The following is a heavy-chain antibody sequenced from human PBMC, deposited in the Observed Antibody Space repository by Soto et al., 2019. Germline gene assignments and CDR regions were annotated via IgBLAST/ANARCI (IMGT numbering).Heavy chain of an antibody. CDR2: ISSSSTYI. CDR3: ARDWDVAVVPAATNYPPYYGLDV. J-gene: IGHJ6*02. Sequence: EVQLVESGGGLVQRGGSLRLSCAASGFSFSSYSINWVRQAPGMGLEWLSSISSSSTYIYYADSVRGRFTISRDNAKNSVLLQMNSLRAEDTAVYYCARDWDVAVVPAATNYPPYYGLDVWGQGATVTVSS. V-gene: IGHV3-21*01. CDR1: GFSFSSYS. D-gene: IGHD2-2*01.